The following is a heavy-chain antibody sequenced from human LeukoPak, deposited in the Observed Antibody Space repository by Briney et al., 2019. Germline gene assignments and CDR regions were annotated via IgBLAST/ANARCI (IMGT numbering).Heavy chain of an antibody. Sequence: ASVKVSCKASGGTSSSYAISWVRQAPGQGLEWMGGIIPIFGTANYAQKFQGRVTITADESTSTAYMELSSLRSEDTAVYYCARDPLRPAYFDYWGQGTLVTVSS. V-gene: IGHV1-69*01. CDR2: IIPIFGTA. J-gene: IGHJ4*02. CDR3: ARDPLRPAYFDY. CDR1: GGTSSSYA.